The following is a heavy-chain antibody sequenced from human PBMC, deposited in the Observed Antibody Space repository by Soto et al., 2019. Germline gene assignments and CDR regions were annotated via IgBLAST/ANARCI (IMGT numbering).Heavy chain of an antibody. CDR2: IRSKAYGGTT. D-gene: IGHD4-17*01. Sequence: PGGSLRLSFTASGFTFGGYAMSWVRQAPGKGLEWVGFIRSKAYGGTTEYAASVKGRFTISRDDSKSIAYLQMNSLKTEDTAVYYCTSGGPQNYGDYAYYYGMDVWGQGTTVIGSS. V-gene: IGHV3-49*04. CDR1: GFTFGGYA. J-gene: IGHJ6*02. CDR3: TSGGPQNYGDYAYYYGMDV.